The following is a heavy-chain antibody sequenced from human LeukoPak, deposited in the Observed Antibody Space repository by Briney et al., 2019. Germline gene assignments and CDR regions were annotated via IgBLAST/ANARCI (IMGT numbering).Heavy chain of an antibody. Sequence: PGGSLRLSCAASGFTFSSYAMSCVLQAPGKGLEWISAISGSGGSTYCADSVKGRFTISRDNSKNTLYLQMNSLRAEDTAVYYCAKTYSSSWYSAFDIWGQGTMVTVSS. J-gene: IGHJ3*02. V-gene: IGHV3-23*01. CDR3: AKTYSSSWYSAFDI. CDR1: GFTFSSYA. D-gene: IGHD6-13*01. CDR2: ISGSGGST.